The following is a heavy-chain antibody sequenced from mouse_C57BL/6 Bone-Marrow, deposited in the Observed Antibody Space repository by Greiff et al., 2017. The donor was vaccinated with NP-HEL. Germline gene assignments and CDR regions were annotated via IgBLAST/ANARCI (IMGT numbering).Heavy chain of an antibody. CDR2: INPSTGGT. V-gene: IGHV1-42*01. D-gene: IGHD4-1*01. CDR3: ARVKTGRGFAY. Sequence: VHVKQSGPELVKPGASVKISCKASGYSFTGYYMNWVKQSPEKSLEWIGEINPSTGGTTYNQKFKAKATLTVDKSSSTAYMQLKSLTSEDSAVYYCARVKTGRGFAYWGQGTLVTVSA. J-gene: IGHJ3*01. CDR1: GYSFTGYY.